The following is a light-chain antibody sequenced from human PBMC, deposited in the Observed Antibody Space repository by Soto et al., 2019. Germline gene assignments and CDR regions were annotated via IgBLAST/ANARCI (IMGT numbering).Light chain of an antibody. V-gene: IGLV5-45*01. J-gene: IGLJ3*02. CDR3: MIWHSSAWV. CDR2: YKSDSDK. Sequence: QLVLTQPASLSASPGASASLTCTLRSGINVGTYRIYWYQQKPGSPPQYLLRYKSDSDKQQGSGVPSRFSGSKDASANAGILLISGFQSEDEADYYCMIWHSSAWVFGGGTKLTVL. CDR1: SGINVGTYR.